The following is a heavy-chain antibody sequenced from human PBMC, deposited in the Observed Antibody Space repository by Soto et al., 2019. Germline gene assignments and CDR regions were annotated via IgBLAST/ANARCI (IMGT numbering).Heavy chain of an antibody. D-gene: IGHD6-19*01. V-gene: IGHV4-34*01. CDR2: INHSGST. J-gene: IGHJ5*02. Sequence: PSETLSLTCAVYGGSFSGYYWSWIRQPPGKGLEWIGEINHSGSTNYNPSLKSRVTISVDTSKNQFSLKLSSVTAADTAVYYCARGPVKVRSVADNWFDPWGQGTLVTVSS. CDR3: ARGPVKVRSVADNWFDP. CDR1: GGSFSGYY.